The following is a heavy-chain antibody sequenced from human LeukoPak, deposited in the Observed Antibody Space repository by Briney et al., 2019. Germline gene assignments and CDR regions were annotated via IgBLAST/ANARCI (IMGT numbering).Heavy chain of an antibody. CDR3: AREGWFGEPPSHWFDP. CDR2: IYYSGST. J-gene: IGHJ5*02. V-gene: IGHV4-59*12. CDR1: GGSISSYY. Sequence: PSETLSLTCTVSGGSISSYYWSWIRQPPGKGLEWIGYIYYSGSTNYNPSLKSRVTISVDTSKNQFSLQLNSVTPEDTAVYYCAREGWFGEPPSHWFDPWGQGILVTVSS. D-gene: IGHD3-10*01.